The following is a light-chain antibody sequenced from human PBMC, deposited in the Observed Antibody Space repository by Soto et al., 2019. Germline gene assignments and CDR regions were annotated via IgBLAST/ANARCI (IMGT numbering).Light chain of an antibody. CDR3: QQRSNWPFT. J-gene: IGKJ3*01. CDR1: QSVSSY. V-gene: IGKV3-11*01. CDR2: DAS. Sequence: EIVLTQSPATLSLSPGERATLSCRASQSVSSYLAWYQQKPGQAPRLLIYDASNRATGIPARFSGSDSGTDFTLTISSLEPEDFAVYYCQQRSNWPFTFGPGTRLDIK.